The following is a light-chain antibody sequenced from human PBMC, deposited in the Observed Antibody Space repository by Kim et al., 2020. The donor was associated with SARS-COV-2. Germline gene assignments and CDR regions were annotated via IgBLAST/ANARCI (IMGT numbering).Light chain of an antibody. CDR1: QSSSSD. Sequence: ASGGDRVTITCRASQSSSSDLIWFQQKPGKAPKLMIYAASSLQSGVPSRFSGIGSGTDFTLSISSLQPEDFATYYCQQSYNTPLTFGGGTKVDIK. CDR2: AAS. CDR3: QQSYNTPLT. J-gene: IGKJ4*01. V-gene: IGKV1-39*01.